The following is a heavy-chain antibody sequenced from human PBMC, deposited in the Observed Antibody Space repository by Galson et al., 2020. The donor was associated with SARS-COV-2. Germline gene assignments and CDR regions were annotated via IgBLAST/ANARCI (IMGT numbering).Heavy chain of an antibody. Sequence: SETLSLTCAVYGESFSGYYWTWIRQSPGKGLEWIGDINHVGSTNYKPSLKSRLTMSVDPSKSQFSLKLTSVTAADTAFYYCARRRGGIQIFVVDYWGQGSLVTVSS. CDR1: GESFSGYY. CDR2: INHVGST. D-gene: IGHD5-18*01. J-gene: IGHJ4*02. CDR3: ARRRGGIQIFVVDY. V-gene: IGHV4-34*01.